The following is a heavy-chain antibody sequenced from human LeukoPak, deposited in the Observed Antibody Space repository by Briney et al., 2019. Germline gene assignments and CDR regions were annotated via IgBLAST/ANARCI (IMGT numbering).Heavy chain of an antibody. J-gene: IGHJ6*03. CDR2: IYYAGST. D-gene: IGHD2-21*01. CDR3: ARRRQTRQPLCYYNLDV. Sequence: PSETLSLTCIVSGDTMNHYIWAWLRQPPGRGLEWIGFIYYAGSTTNYSPSLQSRVTMSADTSKNQFSLKLTSVTAADTATYYCARRRQTRQPLCYYNLDVWGKGTTVTVSS. CDR1: GDTMNHYI. V-gene: IGHV4-59*08.